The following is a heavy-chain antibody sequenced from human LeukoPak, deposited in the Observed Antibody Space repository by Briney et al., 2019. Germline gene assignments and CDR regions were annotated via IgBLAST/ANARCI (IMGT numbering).Heavy chain of an antibody. J-gene: IGHJ3*02. D-gene: IGHD3-10*01. CDR1: GFTFSSYG. Sequence: GGSLRLSCAASGFTFSSYGMHWVRQAPGKGLEWVAVISYDGSNKYYADSVKGRFTISRDNSKNTLYLQMNSLRAEDTAVYYCARDSRYYGSGEAFDIWGQGTMVTVSS. V-gene: IGHV3-30*19. CDR2: ISYDGSNK. CDR3: ARDSRYYGSGEAFDI.